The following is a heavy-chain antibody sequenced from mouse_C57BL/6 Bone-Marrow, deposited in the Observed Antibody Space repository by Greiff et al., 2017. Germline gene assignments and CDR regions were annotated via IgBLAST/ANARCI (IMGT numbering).Heavy chain of an antibody. J-gene: IGHJ1*03. V-gene: IGHV1-55*01. Sequence: QVQLQQPGAELVKPGASVKLSCKASGYTFTSYWIPWVKQRPGQGLEWIGDIYPGSGSTNYNEKFKGKATLTVDTSSSTAYMQLSSLTSEDSAVYYCARPYYSNYWYFDVGGRGTTVTVTA. CDR3: ARPYYSNYWYFDV. CDR2: IYPGSGST. D-gene: IGHD2-5*01. CDR1: GYTFTSYW.